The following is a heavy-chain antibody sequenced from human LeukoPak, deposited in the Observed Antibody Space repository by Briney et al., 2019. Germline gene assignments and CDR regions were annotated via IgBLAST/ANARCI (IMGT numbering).Heavy chain of an antibody. CDR3: ARGADYSGSLIDY. Sequence: ASVKVSCKASGYTFTGYYMHWVRQAPGQGLEWMGWINPHTGATNYAQKFYGRVTMTRDTSISTAYMELSNLRSDDTAVYYCARGADYSGSLIDYWGQGTLVTVSS. J-gene: IGHJ4*02. CDR1: GYTFTGYY. D-gene: IGHD1-26*01. V-gene: IGHV1-2*02. CDR2: INPHTGAT.